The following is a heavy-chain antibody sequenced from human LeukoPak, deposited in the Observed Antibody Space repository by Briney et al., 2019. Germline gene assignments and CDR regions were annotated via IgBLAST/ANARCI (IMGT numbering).Heavy chain of an antibody. CDR1: GGTFSSYA. D-gene: IGHD2-21*02. CDR3: ARASGGDCCTFDY. V-gene: IGHV1-69*05. J-gene: IGHJ4*02. Sequence: GSSVKVSCKASGGTFSSYAISWVRQAPGQGLEWMGRIIPIFGTANYAQKFQGRVTITTDESTSTAYMELSSPRSEDTAVYYCARASGGDCCTFDYWGQGTLVTVSS. CDR2: IIPIFGTA.